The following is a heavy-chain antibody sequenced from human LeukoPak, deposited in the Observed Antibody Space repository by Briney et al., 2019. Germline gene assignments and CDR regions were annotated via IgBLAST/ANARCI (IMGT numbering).Heavy chain of an antibody. Sequence: SETLSLPCAVHGGSFSGYYWSWIRQPPGKGLEWIGEINHSGSTNYNPSLKSRVTISVDTSKNQFSLKLSSVTAADTAVYYCAIGTIFGVVAAAYWGQGTLVTVSS. D-gene: IGHD3-3*01. V-gene: IGHV4-34*01. CDR1: GGSFSGYY. J-gene: IGHJ4*02. CDR3: AIGTIFGVVAAAY. CDR2: INHSGST.